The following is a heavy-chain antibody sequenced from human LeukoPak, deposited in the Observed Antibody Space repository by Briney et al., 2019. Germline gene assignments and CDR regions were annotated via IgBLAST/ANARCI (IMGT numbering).Heavy chain of an antibody. Sequence: SVKVFCKASGGTFSSYAISWVRQAPGQGLEWMGGIIPIFGTANYAQKFQGRVTITADKSTSTAYMELSSLRSEDTAVYYCASCSSTSCYHLGYFQHWGQGTLVTVSS. CDR1: GGTFSSYA. V-gene: IGHV1-69*06. J-gene: IGHJ1*01. D-gene: IGHD2-2*01. CDR2: IIPIFGTA. CDR3: ASCSSTSCYHLGYFQH.